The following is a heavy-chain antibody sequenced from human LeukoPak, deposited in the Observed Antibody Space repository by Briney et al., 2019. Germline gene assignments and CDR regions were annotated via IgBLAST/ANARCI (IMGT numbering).Heavy chain of an antibody. CDR3: ARDISRTMDV. Sequence: GGSLRLSCVASGFTFSSRWMHWVRQAPGKGLVWVSIINTDGSTTRYADFVEGRFTISRDNARNTLYLEMNSLRVEGTAVYFCARDISRTMDVWGQGTTVTV. J-gene: IGHJ6*02. CDR1: GFTFSSRW. D-gene: IGHD2/OR15-2a*01. CDR2: INTDGSTT. V-gene: IGHV3-74*01.